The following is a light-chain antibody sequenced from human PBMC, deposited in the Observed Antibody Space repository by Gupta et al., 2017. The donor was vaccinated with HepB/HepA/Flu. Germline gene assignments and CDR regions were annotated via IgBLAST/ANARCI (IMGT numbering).Light chain of an antibody. Sequence: QSALTQPRSVSGSLGPSVTVSCAGTSSDVGGYNFVSWYQQHPGKAPKLIIYDVSKRPAGVPERFSGSRSGNTASLTISGRQHEDEADYYCSSYAGSDTYVFGTGTKVTVL. V-gene: IGLV2-11*01. CDR3: SSYAGSDTYV. CDR1: SSDVGGYNF. CDR2: DVS. J-gene: IGLJ1*01.